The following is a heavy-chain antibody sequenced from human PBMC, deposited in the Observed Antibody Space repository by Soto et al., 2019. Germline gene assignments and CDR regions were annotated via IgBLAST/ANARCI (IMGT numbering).Heavy chain of an antibody. CDR2: IYYSGST. J-gene: IGHJ6*02. CDR3: ARDSIVVVPAAMEDYYYYGMDV. D-gene: IGHD2-2*01. CDR1: GGSISSGGYY. V-gene: IGHV4-31*03. Sequence: QVQLQESGPGLVKPSQTLSLTCTVSGGSISSGGYYWSWIRQHPGKGLEWIGYIYYSGSTYYNPSLKSGVTISVDTSKNQFSLKLSSVTAADTAVYYCARDSIVVVPAAMEDYYYYGMDVWGQGTTVTVSS.